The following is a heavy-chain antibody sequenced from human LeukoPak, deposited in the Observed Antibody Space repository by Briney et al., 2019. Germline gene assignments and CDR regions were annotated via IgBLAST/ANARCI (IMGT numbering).Heavy chain of an antibody. V-gene: IGHV3-9*01. J-gene: IGHJ4*02. Sequence: SLRLSCAASGFTFDDYAMHWVRQAPGKGLEWVSGISWNSGSIDYVESVKGRFTISRDNAKNSLFLQMNSLRPEDTALYYCAKGTGRYWTFFDYWGQGTRVTVSS. CDR1: GFTFDDYA. CDR3: AKGTGRYWTFFDY. D-gene: IGHD1-26*01. CDR2: ISWNSGSI.